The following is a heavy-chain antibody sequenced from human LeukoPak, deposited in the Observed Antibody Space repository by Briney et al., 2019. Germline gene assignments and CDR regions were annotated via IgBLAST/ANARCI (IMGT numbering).Heavy chain of an antibody. CDR1: GFTFDDYA. D-gene: IGHD4-23*01. V-gene: IGHV3-9*01. Sequence: SLKISCAASGFTFDDYAMHWVRQAPGKGLEWVSGISWNSGSIGYADSVKGRFTISRDNAKNSLYLQMNSLRAEDTALYYCAKDPDYGGNSGVFDYWGQGTLVTVSS. CDR3: AKDPDYGGNSGVFDY. CDR2: ISWNSGSI. J-gene: IGHJ4*02.